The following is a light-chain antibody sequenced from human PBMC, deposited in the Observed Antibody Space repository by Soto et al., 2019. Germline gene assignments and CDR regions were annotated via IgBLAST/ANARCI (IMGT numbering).Light chain of an antibody. Sequence: ETVLTQSPGTLSLSPGEGATLPCRASQTISSFLAWYQQKRGQAPRLLIHGASNRATGIPDRFSGSGSGTDFTLTITRLEPEDFAVYSCQQYGGSPRTFGQGTKVEVK. CDR2: GAS. J-gene: IGKJ1*01. CDR3: QQYGGSPRT. CDR1: QTISSF. V-gene: IGKV3-20*01.